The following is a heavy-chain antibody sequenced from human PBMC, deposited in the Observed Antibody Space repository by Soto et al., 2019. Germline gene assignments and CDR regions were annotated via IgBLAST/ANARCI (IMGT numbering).Heavy chain of an antibody. V-gene: IGHV3-23*01. J-gene: IGHJ4*02. CDR1: GFTFSSYA. Sequence: GGSLRLSCAASGFTFSSYAMNWVRQAPGKGLEWVSAISSGGGSPYYADSVKGRFTISRDNSKNTLYLQMNDLRAEDTAVYFCAKGDGRIVPRHFDYWGQGTLVTVSS. CDR3: AKGDGRIVPRHFDY. D-gene: IGHD6-6*01. CDR2: ISSGGGSP.